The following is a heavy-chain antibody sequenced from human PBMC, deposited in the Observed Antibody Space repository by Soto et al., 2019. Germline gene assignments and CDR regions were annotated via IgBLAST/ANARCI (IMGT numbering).Heavy chain of an antibody. D-gene: IGHD1-26*01. CDR3: ARYSGSYWHYLDF. V-gene: IGHV5-51*01. Sequence: ESLKISCKGSGYSFASHWVAWVRQMPEKGLEWIGTIYPGDSDTKYSSAFRGHVTISADTSASTAYLQWRSLEATDSAIYCCARYSGSYWHYLDFWGQGILVTVSS. CDR2: IYPGDSDT. CDR1: GYSFASHW. J-gene: IGHJ4*02.